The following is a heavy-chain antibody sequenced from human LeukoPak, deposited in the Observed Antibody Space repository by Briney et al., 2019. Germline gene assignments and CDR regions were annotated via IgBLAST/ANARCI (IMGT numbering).Heavy chain of an antibody. CDR1: GFTFDDYA. J-gene: IGHJ4*02. D-gene: IGHD3-22*01. CDR3: ARWYDYYDSSGYYPYYFDY. V-gene: IGHV3-9*01. CDR2: ISWNSGSI. Sequence: GRSLRLSCAASGFTFDDYAMHWVRQAPGKGLEWVSGISWNSGSIGYADSVKGRFTISRDNAKNSLYLQMNSLRAEDTAVYYCARWYDYYDSSGYYPYYFDYWGQGTLVTVSS.